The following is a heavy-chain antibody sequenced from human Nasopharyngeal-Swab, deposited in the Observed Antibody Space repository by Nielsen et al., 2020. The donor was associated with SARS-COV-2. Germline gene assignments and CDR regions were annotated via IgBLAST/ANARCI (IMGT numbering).Heavy chain of an antibody. Sequence: GGSLRLSCAVSGFTFSNYWMSWVRQAPGKGLEWVANIKQGESEKSYVDSVKGRFTISRDNAKNSLSLQMSSLRDEDTAVYYCARHYDSSGYYLTYFDYWGQGTLVTVSS. D-gene: IGHD3-22*01. CDR1: GFTFSNYW. CDR3: ARHYDSSGYYLTYFDY. J-gene: IGHJ4*02. V-gene: IGHV3-7*01. CDR2: IKQGESEK.